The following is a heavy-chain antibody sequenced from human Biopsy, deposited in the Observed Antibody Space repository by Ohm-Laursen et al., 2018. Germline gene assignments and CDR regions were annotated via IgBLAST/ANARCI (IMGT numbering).Heavy chain of an antibody. V-gene: IGHV4-4*07. CDR2: IYSSGST. Sequence: SDTLSLTCTVSGGSLSSYYWSWIWQPAGKGLEWIGRIYSSGSTNYNPSLKSRVTLSMDTSKRQFSLKLSFVTAADTAVYYCARWTPEYDSSRYYLDAFDIWGQGTKVTVSS. D-gene: IGHD3-22*01. J-gene: IGHJ3*02. CDR3: ARWTPEYDSSRYYLDAFDI. CDR1: GGSLSSYY.